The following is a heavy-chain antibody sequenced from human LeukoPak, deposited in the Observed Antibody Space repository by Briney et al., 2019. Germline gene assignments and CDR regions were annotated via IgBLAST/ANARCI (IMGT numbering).Heavy chain of an antibody. CDR3: ARNPHIVVVVAATTPTDWYFDL. D-gene: IGHD2-15*01. CDR1: GGSFSGYY. J-gene: IGHJ2*01. V-gene: IGHV4-34*01. Sequence: SETLSLTCAVYGGSFSGYYWSWIRQPPGKGLEWIGEINHSGSTNYNPSLKSRVTISVDTSKNQFSLKLSSVTAADTAVYYCARNPHIVVVVAATTPTDWYFDLWGRGTLVTVSS. CDR2: INHSGST.